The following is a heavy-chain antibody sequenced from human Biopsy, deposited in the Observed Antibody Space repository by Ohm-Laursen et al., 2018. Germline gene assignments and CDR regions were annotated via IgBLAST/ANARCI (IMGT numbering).Heavy chain of an antibody. V-gene: IGHV4-59*11. CDR3: AKGQDLRGGAEYFQH. D-gene: IGHD2-15*01. Sequence: SETLSLTCTVSGGSFTGHYWSWIRQPPGKGLEWIGHISYTGYTSYNASLKSRVTISVDTSRNHFSLRLSSLTADDTAVYYCAKGQDLRGGAEYFQHWGQGALVTVSS. J-gene: IGHJ1*01. CDR1: GGSFTGHY. CDR2: ISYTGYT.